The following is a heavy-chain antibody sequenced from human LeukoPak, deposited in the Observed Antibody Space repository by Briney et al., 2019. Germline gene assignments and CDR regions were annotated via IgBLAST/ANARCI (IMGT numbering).Heavy chain of an antibody. J-gene: IGHJ5*02. Sequence: GASVKVSCKASGYTFTNYYMHWVRQAPGQGLEWMGIINPTHGTTTYAQKFQGRVAMTRDTSTRKVYMELSSLRSEDTALYYCARGDVYDSSVYNWFDTWGQGTLVIVSS. CDR3: ARGDVYDSSVYNWFDT. CDR1: GYTFTNYY. V-gene: IGHV1-46*01. CDR2: INPTHGTT. D-gene: IGHD3-22*01.